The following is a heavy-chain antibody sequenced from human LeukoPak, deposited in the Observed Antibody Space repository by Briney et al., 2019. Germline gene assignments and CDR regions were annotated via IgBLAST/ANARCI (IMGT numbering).Heavy chain of an antibody. V-gene: IGHV3-48*02. D-gene: IGHD6-19*01. CDR3: ARRTPAGSGWYPFDF. Sequence: PGESLRLSCVASGFTFSSYSMNWVRQAPGKGLEWVSYISSSSGTIYYADSVKGRFTISRDNAKNSLYLQMSSLRDEDTAVYYCARRTPAGSGWYPFDFWGQGTLVTVSS. CDR2: ISSSSGTI. CDR1: GFTFSSYS. J-gene: IGHJ4*02.